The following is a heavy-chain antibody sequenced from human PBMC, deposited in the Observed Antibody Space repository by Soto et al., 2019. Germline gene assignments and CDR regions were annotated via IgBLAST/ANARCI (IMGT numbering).Heavy chain of an antibody. CDR2: ISGSGGST. CDR3: AKRSVVVVAANY. D-gene: IGHD2-15*01. CDR1: GFTFSSYA. J-gene: IGHJ4*02. V-gene: IGHV3-23*01. Sequence: GGSQRLSCAASGFTFSSYAMSWVRQAPGKGLEWVSAISGSGGSTYYADSVKGRFTISRDNSKNTLYLQMNSLRAEDTAVYYCAKRSVVVVAANYWGQGTLVTVSS.